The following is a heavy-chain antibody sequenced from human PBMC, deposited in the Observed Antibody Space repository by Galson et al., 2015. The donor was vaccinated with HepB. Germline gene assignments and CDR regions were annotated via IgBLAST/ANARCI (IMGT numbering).Heavy chain of an antibody. CDR1: GYSFTTYG. CDR2: ISGYNGNT. CDR3: ARSGATLTTHFNS. J-gene: IGHJ4*02. V-gene: IGHV1-18*04. D-gene: IGHD4-17*01. Sequence: SVKVSCKASGYSFTTYGISWVRQAPGQGLEWMGWISGYNGNTDYLQKFQGRLTMATDASTSTAYMELWSLRSDDTAVYYCARSGATLTTHFNSWGQGTLVTVSS.